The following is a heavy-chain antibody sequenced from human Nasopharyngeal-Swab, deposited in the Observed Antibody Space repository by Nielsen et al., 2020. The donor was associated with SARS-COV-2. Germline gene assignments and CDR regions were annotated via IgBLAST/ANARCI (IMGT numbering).Heavy chain of an antibody. CDR1: GFTFSSYW. D-gene: IGHD2-2*01. Sequence: GGSLRLSCAASGFTFSSYWMHWVRQAPGKGLVWVSRINSDGSSTSYADSVKGRFTISRDNAKNTLYLQMNSLRAEDTAVYYCAREGCSSTSCYFFDYWGQGTLVTVSS. CDR3: AREGCSSTSCYFFDY. V-gene: IGHV3-74*01. J-gene: IGHJ4*02. CDR2: INSDGSST.